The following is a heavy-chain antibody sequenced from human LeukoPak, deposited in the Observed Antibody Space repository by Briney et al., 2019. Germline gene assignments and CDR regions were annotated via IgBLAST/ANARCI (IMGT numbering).Heavy chain of an antibody. Sequence: GGSLRLSCAASGFTFSNAWMNWVRQAPGKGLEWVGRIKSKTDGGTTDYAAPVKGRFTISRDNSKNTLYLQMNSLRAEDTAVYYCAKVPPTYSYGYSRSNYYYGMDVWGQGTTVTVSS. CDR3: AKVPPTYSYGYSRSNYYYGMDV. D-gene: IGHD5-18*01. CDR1: GFTFSNAW. CDR2: IKSKTDGGTT. V-gene: IGHV3-15*07. J-gene: IGHJ6*02.